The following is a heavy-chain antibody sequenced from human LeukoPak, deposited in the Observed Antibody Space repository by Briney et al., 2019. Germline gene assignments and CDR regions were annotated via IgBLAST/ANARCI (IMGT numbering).Heavy chain of an antibody. Sequence: GGSLRLSCGASGFVFDDYDMHWVRQAPGKGLEWVAFIRSDGYHTYYTDSVKGRFIITRDNFKNTLYLQMNSLRAEDTAVYYCAKDRCSNGVGCYYYYMDVWGKGTTVTISS. D-gene: IGHD2-8*01. J-gene: IGHJ6*03. CDR3: AKDRCSNGVGCYYYYMDV. CDR2: IRSDGYHT. V-gene: IGHV3-30*02. CDR1: GFVFDDYD.